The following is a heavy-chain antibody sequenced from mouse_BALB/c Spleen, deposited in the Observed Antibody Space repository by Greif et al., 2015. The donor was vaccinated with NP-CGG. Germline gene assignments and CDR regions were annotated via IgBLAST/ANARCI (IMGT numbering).Heavy chain of an antibody. CDR1: GYTFTDYY. J-gene: IGHJ3*01. Sequence: VQLQQSGAELARPGATVKLSCKASGYTFTDYYINWVKQRTGQGLEWIGEIYPGSGNTYYNEKFKGKATLTADKSSSTAYMQLSSLTSEDSAVYFCASYDYTWFAYWGQGTLVTVSA. CDR2: IYPGSGNT. V-gene: IGHV1-77*01. D-gene: IGHD2-4*01. CDR3: ASYDYTWFAY.